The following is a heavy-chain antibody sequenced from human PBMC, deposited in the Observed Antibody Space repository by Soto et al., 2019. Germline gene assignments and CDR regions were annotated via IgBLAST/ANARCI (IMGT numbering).Heavy chain of an antibody. CDR1: GFTFSSYA. J-gene: IGHJ6*02. CDR3: AREWQLGYYGMDV. Sequence: QVQLVESGGGVVQPGRSLRLSCAASGFTFSSYAMHWVRQAPGKGLEWVADISYDGSNKYYADSVKGRFTISRDNSKNTLYLQMNSLRAEDTAVYYCAREWQLGYYGMDVWGQGTTVTVSS. D-gene: IGHD6-6*01. CDR2: ISYDGSNK. V-gene: IGHV3-30-3*01.